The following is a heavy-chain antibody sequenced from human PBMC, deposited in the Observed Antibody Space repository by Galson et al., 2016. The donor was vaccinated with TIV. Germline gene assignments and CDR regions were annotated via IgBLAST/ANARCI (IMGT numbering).Heavy chain of an antibody. D-gene: IGHD3-22*01. Sequence: PAPVKPTQTLTLTCTFSGFSLNTDGMCVNWIRQPPAKALGWLARSDWDDDKSYSPSLKTRLTISKDTSKNQVVLTMTNMDPVDTATYYCARISGYYDSSGHYIPRSFDYWGQGALVTVSS. CDR1: GFSLNTDGMC. J-gene: IGHJ4*02. CDR2: SDWDDDK. CDR3: ARISGYYDSSGHYIPRSFDY. V-gene: IGHV2-70*11.